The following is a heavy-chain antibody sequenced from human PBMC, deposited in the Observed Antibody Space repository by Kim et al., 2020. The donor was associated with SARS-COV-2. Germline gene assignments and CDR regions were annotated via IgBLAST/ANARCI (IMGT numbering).Heavy chain of an antibody. J-gene: IGHJ5*02. CDR2: IIPIFGTA. Sequence: SVKVSCKASGGTFSSYAISWVRQAPGQGLEWMGGIIPIFGTANYAQKFQGRVTITADESTSTAYMELSSLRSEDTAVYYCARDLYNWNDGREYNWFDPWGQGTLVTVSS. V-gene: IGHV1-69*13. CDR3: ARDLYNWNDGREYNWFDP. D-gene: IGHD1-1*01. CDR1: GGTFSSYA.